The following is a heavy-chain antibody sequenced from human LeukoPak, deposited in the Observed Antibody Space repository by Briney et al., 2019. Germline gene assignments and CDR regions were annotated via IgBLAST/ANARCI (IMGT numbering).Heavy chain of an antibody. CDR1: GGSISSSSYY. V-gene: IGHV4-39*01. D-gene: IGHD2-2*02. CDR2: IDYSGST. CDR3: ARLRYCSSTSCYTGDYYFDY. J-gene: IGHJ4*02. Sequence: SETLSLTCTVSGGSISSSSYYWGWIRQPPGKGLEWIGGIDYSGSTYYNPSLKSRVTISVDTSKNQFSLKLSSVTAADTAVYYCARLRYCSSTSCYTGDYYFDYWGQGTLVTVSS.